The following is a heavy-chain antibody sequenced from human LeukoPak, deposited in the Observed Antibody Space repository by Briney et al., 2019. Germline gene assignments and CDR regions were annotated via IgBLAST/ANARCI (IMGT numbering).Heavy chain of an antibody. CDR1: AGSISSSNYY. D-gene: IGHD3-10*01. CDR3: ARGRPDGPGSYYKFDP. V-gene: IGHV4-39*01. Sequence: SETLSLTCTVSAGSISSSNYYWGWIRQPPGKGLEWIGSIYYSGSTYYNPSLKSRVTISVDTSKKQFSLKLSSVTAADTAVYYCARGRPDGPGSYYKFDPWGQGTLVTVSS. J-gene: IGHJ5*02. CDR2: IYYSGST.